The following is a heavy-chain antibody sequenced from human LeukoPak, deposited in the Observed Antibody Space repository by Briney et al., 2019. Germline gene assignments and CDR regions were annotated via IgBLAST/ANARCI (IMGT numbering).Heavy chain of an antibody. CDR1: GGSISSSSYY. J-gene: IGHJ4*02. CDR2: IYYSGST. V-gene: IGHV4-39*01. Sequence: SETLSLTCTVSGGSISSSSYYWGWIRQPPGKGLEWIGSIYYSGSTYYNPSLKSRVTISVDTTKNQFSLKLSSVTAADTAVYYCARYASGSYFDYWGQGTLVTVSS. CDR3: ARYASGSYFDY. D-gene: IGHD1-26*01.